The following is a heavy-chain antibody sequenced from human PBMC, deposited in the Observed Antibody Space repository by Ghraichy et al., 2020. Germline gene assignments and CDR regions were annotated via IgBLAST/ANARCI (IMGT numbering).Heavy chain of an antibody. V-gene: IGHV3-15*01. J-gene: IGHJ4*02. CDR1: GFTFSNAW. Sequence: GESLNISCAASGFTFSNAWMSWVRQPPGKGLEWVGRVKRKTDGGTTEYAAPVKGRFTISRDDSKNTLYLQMNSLKTEDTAVYYCTTDPSYSSPVGVDYWGQGTLVTVSS. CDR3: TTDPSYSSPVGVDY. CDR2: VKRKTDGGTT. D-gene: IGHD6-13*01.